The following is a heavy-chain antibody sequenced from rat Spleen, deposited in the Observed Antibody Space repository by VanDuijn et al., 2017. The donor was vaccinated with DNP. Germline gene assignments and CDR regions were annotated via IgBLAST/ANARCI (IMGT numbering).Heavy chain of an antibody. V-gene: IGHV2-27*01. CDR1: GFSLTSYH. CDR2: IQSGGSP. CDR3: ARSPETSYIYFPWAY. D-gene: IGHD1-2*01. Sequence: QVQLRESGPGLVQSSQTLSLTCTVSGFSLTSYHVHWVRQPPGKGLEWMGRIQSGGSPDYKSALKSRLSISRDTSESQVFLSLNSLQTEDTATYYCARSPETSYIYFPWAYWGQGTLVIVSS. J-gene: IGHJ3*01.